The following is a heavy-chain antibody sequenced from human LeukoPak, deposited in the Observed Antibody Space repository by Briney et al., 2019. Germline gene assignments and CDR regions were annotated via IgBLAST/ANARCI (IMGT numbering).Heavy chain of an antibody. Sequence: PGGSLRLSCAASGFTFSSYEMSWVRQAPGKGLEWVSYISSSGSNIKYADSVKGRFTISRGNAKNSVYLQMNSLRAEDTAVYYCARDIKGQYQDAFDIWGQGTMVTVSS. CDR1: GFTFSSYE. D-gene: IGHD2-2*01. CDR2: ISSSGSNI. CDR3: ARDIKGQYQDAFDI. J-gene: IGHJ3*02. V-gene: IGHV3-48*03.